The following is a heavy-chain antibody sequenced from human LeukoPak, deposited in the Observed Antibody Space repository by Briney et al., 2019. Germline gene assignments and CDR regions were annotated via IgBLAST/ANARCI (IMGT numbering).Heavy chain of an antibody. D-gene: IGHD5-18*01. V-gene: IGHV1-69*04. CDR3: ARGDTAMVIDY. CDR2: IIPNLGIA. CDR1: GGTYRSYA. J-gene: IGHJ4*02. Sequence: SVKVSRKASGGTYRSYAISWVRQPPAQGCEWMGRIIPNLGIANYAQKFQGRVTITADKSTSTAYIELSSLRSEDTAVYYCARGDTAMVIDYWGQGTLVTVSS.